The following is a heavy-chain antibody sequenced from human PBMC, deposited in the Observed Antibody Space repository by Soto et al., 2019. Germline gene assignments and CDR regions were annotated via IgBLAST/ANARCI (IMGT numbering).Heavy chain of an antibody. CDR3: SRGPAPYSSSWHHLVDY. Sequence: GGSLRLSCKASGFTFGDYAMSWFRQAPGKGLEWVGLIRSKANSGTTEYAASVKDRFTISRDDSKSIAYLQMNSLKTEDTAVYYCSRGPAPYSSSWHHLVDYWGQGALVTVSS. CDR2: IRSKANSGTT. V-gene: IGHV3-49*03. J-gene: IGHJ4*02. D-gene: IGHD6-13*01. CDR1: GFTFGDYA.